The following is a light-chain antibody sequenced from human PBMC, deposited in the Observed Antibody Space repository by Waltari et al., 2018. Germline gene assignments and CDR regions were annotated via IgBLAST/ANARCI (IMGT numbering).Light chain of an antibody. CDR3: QHYVSLPVT. Sequence: EIVLTQSPGTLSLSTGERATLPCRASQSVGKSLAWYQQKPGQAPRLLIYGASGRATGIPDRFSGGGSGTDFSLTISRLEPEDFAAYHCQHYVSLPVTFGQGTKVEIK. CDR2: GAS. J-gene: IGKJ1*01. CDR1: QSVGKS. V-gene: IGKV3-20*01.